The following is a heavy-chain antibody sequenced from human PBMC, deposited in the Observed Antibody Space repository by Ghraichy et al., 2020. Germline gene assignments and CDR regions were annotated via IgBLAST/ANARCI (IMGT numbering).Heavy chain of an antibody. J-gene: IGHJ5*02. V-gene: IGHV3-30*18. CDR2: ISYDGSNK. CDR1: GFTFSNYG. CDR3: AKDESYDSSGHNWFDP. Sequence: GGSLRLSCAASGFTFSNYGMHWVRQAPGKGLEWVAIISYDGSNKYYADSVKGRFTISRDNSKNTLYLQMDSLRAEDTAVYYCAKDESYDSSGHNWFDPWGQGTLVTVSS. D-gene: IGHD3-22*01.